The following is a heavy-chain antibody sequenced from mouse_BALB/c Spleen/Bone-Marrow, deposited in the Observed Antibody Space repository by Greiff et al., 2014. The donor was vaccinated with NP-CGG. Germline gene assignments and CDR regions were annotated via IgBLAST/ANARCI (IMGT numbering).Heavy chain of an antibody. CDR1: GFSLTSYG. D-gene: IGHD2-12*01. V-gene: IGHV2-3*01. CDR3: AKEGRFRSTIITTFAY. Sequence: ESGPGLVAPSQSLSITCTVSGFSLTSYGVSWVRQPPGKGLEWLGVIWGDGSTNYHSARISRLSINKDNSKSQVFLKLNGLQTDDTATYYCAKEGRFRSTIITTFAYWGQGTLVTVSA. CDR2: IWGDGST. J-gene: IGHJ3*01.